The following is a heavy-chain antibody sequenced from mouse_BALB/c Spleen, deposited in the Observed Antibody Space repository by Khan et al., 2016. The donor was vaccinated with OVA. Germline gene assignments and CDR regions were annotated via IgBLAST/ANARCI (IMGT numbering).Heavy chain of an antibody. J-gene: IGHJ2*01. CDR2: ISYSGNT. D-gene: IGHD1-1*01. CDR3: ARIYGGDFDY. V-gene: IGHV3-2*02. Sequence: EVQLQESGPGLVKPSQSLSLICTVTGYSITSDYAWNWIRQFPGNKLEWMGYISYSGNTKYNPSLKSRISITRDTSENQFFLQLNSVTIEDTATYYCARIYGGDFDYWGQGTTLTVSS. CDR1: GYSITSDYA.